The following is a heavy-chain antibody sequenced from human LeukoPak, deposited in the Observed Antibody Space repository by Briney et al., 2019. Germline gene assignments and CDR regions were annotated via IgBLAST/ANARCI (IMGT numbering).Heavy chain of an antibody. CDR3: ARHFEVEVYSSSGVDY. D-gene: IGHD6-6*01. V-gene: IGHV5-51*01. CDR2: IYPGDSDT. CDR1: GYSFTSYW. J-gene: IGHJ4*02. Sequence: GESLKISCKGSGYSFTSYWIGWVRQMPGKGLEWMGIIYPGDSDTRYSPSFQGQVTISADKSISTAYLQWSSLKASDTAMYYCARHFEVEVYSSSGVDYWGQGTLVTVSS.